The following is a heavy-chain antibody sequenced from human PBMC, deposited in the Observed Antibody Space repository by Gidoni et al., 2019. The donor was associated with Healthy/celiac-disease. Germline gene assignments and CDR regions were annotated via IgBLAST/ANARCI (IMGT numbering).Heavy chain of an antibody. CDR2: ISWNSGSI. CDR3: AKASAPIPIAAAGLRWYFDL. CDR1: GFTFADYA. J-gene: IGHJ2*01. V-gene: IGHV3-9*01. Sequence: EVQLVESGGVLVQPGRSLRLSCAASGFTFADYAMPWVRQAPGKGLEWVSGISWNSGSIGYADSVKGRFTISRDNAKNSLYLQMNSLRAEDTALYYCAKASAPIPIAAAGLRWYFDLWGRGTLVTVSS. D-gene: IGHD6-13*01.